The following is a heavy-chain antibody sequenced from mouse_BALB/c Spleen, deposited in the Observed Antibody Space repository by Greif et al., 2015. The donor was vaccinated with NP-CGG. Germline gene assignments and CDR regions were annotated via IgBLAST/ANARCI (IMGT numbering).Heavy chain of an antibody. V-gene: IGHV1-69*01. CDR1: GYTFTDYW. Sequence: VKLQESGAELVMPGASVKMSCKASGYTFTDYWMHWVKQRPGQGLEWIGAIDTSDSYTSYNQKFKGKATLTVDESSSTAYMQLSSLTSEDSAVYYCARRANWDWFAYWGQGTLVTVSA. J-gene: IGHJ3*01. CDR3: ARRANWDWFAY. CDR2: IDTSDSYT. D-gene: IGHD4-1*01.